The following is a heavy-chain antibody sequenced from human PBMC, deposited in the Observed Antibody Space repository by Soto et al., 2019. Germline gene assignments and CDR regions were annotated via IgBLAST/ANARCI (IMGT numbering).Heavy chain of an antibody. Sequence: QVQLVQSGAEVKKPGSSVKVSCKASGGTFSSYTISWVRQAPGQGLEWMGRIIPILGIANYAQKFQGRVTMTADKSTGTAYMELSSLRSEDTAVYYCARDAAGTVADYWGQGTLVTVSS. CDR2: IIPILGIA. J-gene: IGHJ4*02. V-gene: IGHV1-69*08. D-gene: IGHD4-17*01. CDR3: ARDAAGTVADY. CDR1: GGTFSSYT.